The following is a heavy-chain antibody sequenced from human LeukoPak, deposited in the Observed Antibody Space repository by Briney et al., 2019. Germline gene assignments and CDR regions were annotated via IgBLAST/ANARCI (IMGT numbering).Heavy chain of an antibody. V-gene: IGHV3-53*01. CDR3: AREASGSYFHN. D-gene: IGHD1-26*01. CDR1: GFIVGNSY. CDR2: IRTDDST. J-gene: IGHJ1*01. Sequence: GGSLRLSCAASGFIVGNSYMSWVRQASGKGLEWISLIRTDDSTYYADSVKGRFTISRDTSRNTLYLQMNILRAEDTAVYYCAREASGSYFHNWGQGTLVTVSS.